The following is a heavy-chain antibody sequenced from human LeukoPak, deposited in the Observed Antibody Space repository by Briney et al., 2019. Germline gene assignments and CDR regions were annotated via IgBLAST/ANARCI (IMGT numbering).Heavy chain of an antibody. V-gene: IGHV4-30-4*01. CDR1: GGSISSGDYY. Sequence: SETLSLTCTVSGGSISSGDYYWSWIRQPPGKGLEWIGYIYYSGSTYYNPSLKSRVTISVDTSKNQFSLKLSSVTAADTAVYYCARGASRYYYGSGSYQYFQHWGQGTLVTVSS. D-gene: IGHD3-10*01. CDR3: ARGASRYYYGSGSYQYFQH. J-gene: IGHJ1*01. CDR2: IYYSGST.